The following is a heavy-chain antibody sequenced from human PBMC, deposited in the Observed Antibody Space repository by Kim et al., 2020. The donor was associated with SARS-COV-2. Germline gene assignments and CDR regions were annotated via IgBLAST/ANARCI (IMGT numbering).Heavy chain of an antibody. CDR2: IYYSGST. Sequence: SETLSLTCTVSGGSISSYYLSWIRQPPGKGLEWIGYIYYSGSTNYNPYLKSLVTISVDTSKNQFTLKLSSVTAADTAVYCCARAERYYYMDGWGNGTTDT. D-gene: IGHD1-1*01. V-gene: IGHV4-59*01. CDR1: GGSISSYY. J-gene: IGHJ6*03. CDR3: ARAERYYYMDG.